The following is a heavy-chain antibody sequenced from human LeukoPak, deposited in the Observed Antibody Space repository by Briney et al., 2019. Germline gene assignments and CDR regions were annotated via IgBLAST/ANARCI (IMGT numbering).Heavy chain of an antibody. D-gene: IGHD6-19*01. CDR1: GITFSSYM. CDR2: INSDGSST. CDR3: ARDHSSGWFYYFDY. J-gene: IGHJ4*02. V-gene: IGHV3-74*01. Sequence: PGGSLRLSCAASGITFSSYMLTWVRQAPGKGLVWVSRINSDGSSTSYADSVKGRFTISRDNAKNTLYLQMNSLRAEDTAVYYCARDHSSGWFYYFDYWGQGTLVTVSS.